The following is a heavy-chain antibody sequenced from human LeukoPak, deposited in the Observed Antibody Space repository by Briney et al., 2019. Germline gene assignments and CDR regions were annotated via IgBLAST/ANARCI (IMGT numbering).Heavy chain of an antibody. CDR3: AKDIGDGPPYGMDV. CDR2: ISGSGGST. CDR1: GFTFSSYA. J-gene: IGHJ6*02. Sequence: GGSLRLSCAASGFTFSSYAMSWVRQAPGKGLEWVSAISGSGGSTYYADSVKGRVTISRDNSKNTLYLQMNSLRAEDTAVYYCAKDIGDGPPYGMDVWGQGTTVTVSS. V-gene: IGHV3-23*01. D-gene: IGHD3-10*01.